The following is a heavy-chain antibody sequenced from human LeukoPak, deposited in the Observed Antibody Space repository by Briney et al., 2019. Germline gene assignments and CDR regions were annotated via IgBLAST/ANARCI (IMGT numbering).Heavy chain of an antibody. V-gene: IGHV3-48*03. Sequence: QPGGSLRLSCVASGFTFTSYDFNWVRQAPGKGLEWVSYISNGGGTISYADSVKGRFTISRDNAKNSVFLQMNTLRAEDTAVYYCAGDSYMFGSDYWGQGTLVTVSS. CDR3: AGDSYMFGSDY. CDR1: GFTFTSYD. J-gene: IGHJ4*02. CDR2: ISNGGGTI. D-gene: IGHD3-10*02.